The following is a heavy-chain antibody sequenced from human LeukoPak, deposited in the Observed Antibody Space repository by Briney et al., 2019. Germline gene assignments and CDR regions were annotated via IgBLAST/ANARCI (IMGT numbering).Heavy chain of an antibody. CDR3: ARVVVVVPAARFDP. V-gene: IGHV3-48*01. D-gene: IGHD2-2*01. J-gene: IGHJ5*02. Sequence: GSLRLSCAASGFTFSSYSMDWVRQAPGKGLEWVSYISSSSSTIYYADSVKGRFTISRDNAKNSLYLQMNSLRAEDTAVYYCARVVVVVPAARFDPWGQGTLVTVSS. CDR2: ISSSSSTI. CDR1: GFTFSSYS.